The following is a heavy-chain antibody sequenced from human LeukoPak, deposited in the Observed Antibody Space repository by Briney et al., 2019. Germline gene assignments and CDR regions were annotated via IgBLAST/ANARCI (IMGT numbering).Heavy chain of an antibody. CDR2: INRDGSRT. J-gene: IGHJ4*02. Sequence: PGGSLRLSCAASGFTFSNYWMHWVRQAPGKGLVWVSRINRDGSRTDYADSVNGRFTISRDNAKNTLYLQMNSLRAEDTAVYYCAGETSVGYWGQGTLVTVSS. CDR1: GFTFSNYW. D-gene: IGHD4-23*01. V-gene: IGHV3-74*01. CDR3: AGETSVGY.